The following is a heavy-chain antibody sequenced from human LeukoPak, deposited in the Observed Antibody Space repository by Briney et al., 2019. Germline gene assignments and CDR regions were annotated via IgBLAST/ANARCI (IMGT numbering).Heavy chain of an antibody. D-gene: IGHD1-26*01. CDR1: GGSISSSSYY. V-gene: IGHV4-39*07. CDR3: ARDYTGSYLGWFDP. CDR2: MYYSGRT. J-gene: IGHJ5*02. Sequence: SETLSLTCTVSGGSISSSSYYWGWIRQPPGKGLEWIGSMYYSGRTYYNPSLKSRVTMSVDTSKNHLSLKLTSVTAADTAFYYCARDYTGSYLGWFDPWGQGTLVIVSS.